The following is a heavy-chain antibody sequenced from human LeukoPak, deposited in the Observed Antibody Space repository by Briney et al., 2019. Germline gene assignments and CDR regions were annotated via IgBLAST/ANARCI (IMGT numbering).Heavy chain of an antibody. CDR2: ISAYNGNT. J-gene: IGHJ6*02. CDR3: ARDKRGTYYYYYYGMDV. CDR1: GYTFTSYG. V-gene: IGHV1-18*01. D-gene: IGHD1-1*01. Sequence: GASVKVSCKASGYTFTSYGISWVRQAPGQGLEWMGWISAYNGNTNYVQKLQGRVTMTTDTSTSTAYMELRSLRSDDTAVYYCARDKRGTYYYYYYGMDVWGQGTTVTVSS.